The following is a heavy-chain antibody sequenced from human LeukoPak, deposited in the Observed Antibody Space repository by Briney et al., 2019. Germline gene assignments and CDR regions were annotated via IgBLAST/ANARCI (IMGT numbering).Heavy chain of an antibody. D-gene: IGHD5-18*01. CDR2: LHADGVEQ. CDR1: GFSLSGYW. V-gene: IGHV3-7*01. Sequence: PGGSLRLSCAASGFSLSGYWMTWVRQAPGKVLEWVARLHADGVEQNYVDSVTGRFTMSRDNAKNSLDLQMNSLRVEDTAVYYCARGGYSFDYLGQGTLVAVSS. J-gene: IGHJ4*02. CDR3: ARGGYSFDY.